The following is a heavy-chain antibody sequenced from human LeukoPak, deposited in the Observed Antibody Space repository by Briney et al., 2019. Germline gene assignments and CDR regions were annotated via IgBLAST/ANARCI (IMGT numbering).Heavy chain of an antibody. CDR1: GYSFTRYW. J-gene: IGHJ4*02. CDR3: ARGRGYSYNYYYFDY. Sequence: GESLKISCKGSGYSFTRYWIGWVRQMPGKGLEWMGIIYPGDSDTRYSPSFQGQVTISADKSISTAYLQWSSLKVSDTAISYCARGRGYSYNYYYFDYWGQGALVTVSS. D-gene: IGHD5-12*01. V-gene: IGHV5-51*01. CDR2: IYPGDSDT.